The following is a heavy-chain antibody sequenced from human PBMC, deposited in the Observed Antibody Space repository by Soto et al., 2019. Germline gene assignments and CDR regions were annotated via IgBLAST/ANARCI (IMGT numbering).Heavy chain of an antibody. J-gene: IGHJ3*02. V-gene: IGHV3-23*01. CDR1: RFTFNTNA. D-gene: IGHD3-16*01. CDR2: TSGSGCST. CDR3: ATFTFGRPFDT. Sequence: PGRSLRLPCSPSRFTFNTNAMSWGRQGPGRGPESVSATSGSGCSTCYAGSVKGRFSNSTDNSKYKRVLQRKSPTAADTALYFCATFTFGRPFDTWDQGTMVTV.